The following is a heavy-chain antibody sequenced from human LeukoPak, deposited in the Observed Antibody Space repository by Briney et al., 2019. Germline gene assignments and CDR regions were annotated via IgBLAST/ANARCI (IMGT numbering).Heavy chain of an antibody. CDR1: GGSISSYY. D-gene: IGHD1-20*01. CDR3: AKGYNWNTWYYFDY. J-gene: IGHJ4*02. Sequence: PSETLSLTCTVSGGSISSYYWSWIRQPAGKGLEWIGRIYTSGSTNYNPSLKSRVTMSVDTSKNQFSLKLSSVTAADTAVYYCAKGYNWNTWYYFDYWGQGTLVTVSS. V-gene: IGHV4-4*07. CDR2: IYTSGST.